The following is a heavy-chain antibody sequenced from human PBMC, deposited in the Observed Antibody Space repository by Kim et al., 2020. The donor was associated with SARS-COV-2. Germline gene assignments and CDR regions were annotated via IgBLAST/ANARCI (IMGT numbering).Heavy chain of an antibody. D-gene: IGHD6-19*01. CDR3: ARDRQRAGTGVDY. V-gene: IGHV6-1*01. Sequence: YDRPVQGRITINQDTSKNQFSLQLNSVTPEDTAVYYCARDRQRAGTGVDYWGQGTLVTVSS. J-gene: IGHJ4*02.